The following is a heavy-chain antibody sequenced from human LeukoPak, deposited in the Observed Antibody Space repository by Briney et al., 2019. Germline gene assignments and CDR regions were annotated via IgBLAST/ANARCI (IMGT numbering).Heavy chain of an antibody. D-gene: IGHD3-3*01. CDR3: ARRTTIFPRRYFFDY. CDR2: IKEDGSET. V-gene: IGHV3-7*01. CDR1: GFNFSYSW. J-gene: IGHJ4*02. Sequence: WGSLRLSCAASGFNFSYSWMSWVRQAPGKGLEWVANIKEDGSETYYADSVMGRFTISRDNAENSLFLQMTSLRGEDTAVYFCARRTTIFPRRYFFDYWGQGTLVTVSS.